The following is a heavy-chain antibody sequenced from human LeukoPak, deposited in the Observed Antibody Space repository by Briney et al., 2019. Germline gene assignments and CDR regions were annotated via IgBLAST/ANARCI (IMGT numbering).Heavy chain of an antibody. Sequence: ASVKVSCKASGYTFTSYGISWVRQAPGQGLEWMGWINPNSGGTNYAQKFQGRVTMTRDTSISTAYMELSRLRSDDTAVYYCATTPGGVAATMNLHAFDIWGQGTMVTVSS. CDR1: GYTFTSYG. J-gene: IGHJ3*02. D-gene: IGHD2-15*01. CDR2: INPNSGGT. V-gene: IGHV1-2*02. CDR3: ATTPGGVAATMNLHAFDI.